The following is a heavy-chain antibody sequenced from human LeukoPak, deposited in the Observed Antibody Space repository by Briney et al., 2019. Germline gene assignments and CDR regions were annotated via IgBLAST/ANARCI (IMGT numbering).Heavy chain of an antibody. J-gene: IGHJ5*02. V-gene: IGHV1-69*05. Sequence: SVKVSCKASGGTFSSYAISWVRQAPGQGLEWMGGIIPIFGTANYAQKFQGRVTITTDESTSTAYMELSSLRSEDTAVYYCARVGEVAAAGSPWYNWFDPWGQGTLVTVSS. D-gene: IGHD6-13*01. CDR3: ARVGEVAAAGSPWYNWFDP. CDR2: IIPIFGTA. CDR1: GGTFSSYA.